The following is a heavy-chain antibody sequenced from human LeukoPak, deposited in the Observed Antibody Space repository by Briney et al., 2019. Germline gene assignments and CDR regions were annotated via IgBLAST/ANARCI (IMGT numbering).Heavy chain of an antibody. D-gene: IGHD2-15*01. CDR1: GGSISSGNW. CDR3: TRNGDSSSVVD. V-gene: IGHV4-4*02. J-gene: IGHJ4*02. Sequence: SGTLSLTCAVSGGSISSGNWWSWIRQPPAKGLEWLGETLHSGDTVYNPPLKSRITISVDNSKNQFSLKLTSVTAADTAVYFCTRNGDSSSVVDWGQGTLVTVSS. CDR2: TLHSGDT.